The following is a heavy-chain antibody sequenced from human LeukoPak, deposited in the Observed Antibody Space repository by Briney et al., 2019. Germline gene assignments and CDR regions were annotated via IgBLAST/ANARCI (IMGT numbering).Heavy chain of an antibody. D-gene: IGHD4-17*01. Sequence: SETLSLTCTVSGGSISSYYWSWIRQPPGKGLEWIGYIYYSGSTNYNPSLKSRVTISIDTSKNQFSLKLTSVTAADTAVYYCARLYGDLNWYFDLWGRGTLVTVS. CDR2: IYYSGST. CDR1: GGSISSYY. CDR3: ARLYGDLNWYFDL. J-gene: IGHJ2*01. V-gene: IGHV4-59*08.